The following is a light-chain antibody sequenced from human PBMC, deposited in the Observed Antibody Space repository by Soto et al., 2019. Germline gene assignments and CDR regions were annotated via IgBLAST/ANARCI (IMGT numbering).Light chain of an antibody. V-gene: IGKV3-15*01. J-gene: IGKJ1*01. CDR3: QQYNNWPPWT. CDR2: DAS. Sequence: ILMTQSPATLSVSPGERATLSCRASQSVSNNLAWYQQKPGQAPRLLIYDASTRATGIPAGFSGSGSGTEFTLTISGLQSEDFAVYYCQQYNNWPPWTFAQGTKVEIK. CDR1: QSVSNN.